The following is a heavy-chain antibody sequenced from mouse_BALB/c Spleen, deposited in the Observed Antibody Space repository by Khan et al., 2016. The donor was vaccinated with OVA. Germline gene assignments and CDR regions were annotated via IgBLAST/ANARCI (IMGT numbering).Heavy chain of an antibody. Sequence: QLEESGPGLVKPSQSLSLTCTVTGYSITSDYAWNWIRQFPGNRLEWMGFISYSGNTNYNPSLKSRISVTRDTSKNQFFLQLNSVTTEDTATYYCARRYGGDFDYWGQGTTLTVSS. V-gene: IGHV3-2*02. D-gene: IGHD2-10*02. J-gene: IGHJ2*01. CDR2: ISYSGNT. CDR3: ARRYGGDFDY. CDR1: GYSITSDYA.